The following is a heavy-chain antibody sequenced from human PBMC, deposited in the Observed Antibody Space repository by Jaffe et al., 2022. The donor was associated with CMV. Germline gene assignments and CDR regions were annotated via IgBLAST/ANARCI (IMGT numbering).Heavy chain of an antibody. J-gene: IGHJ5*02. D-gene: IGHD2-15*01. CDR3: AREGCSGGSCYTNWFDP. CDR2: INPNSGGT. V-gene: IGHV1-2*02. Sequence: QVQLVQSGAEVKKPGASVKVSCKASGYTFTGYYMHWVRQAPGQGLEWMGWINPNSGGTNYAQKFQGRVTMTRDTSISTAYMELSRLRSDDTAVYYCAREGCSGGSCYTNWFDPWGQGTLVTVSS. CDR1: GYTFTGYY.